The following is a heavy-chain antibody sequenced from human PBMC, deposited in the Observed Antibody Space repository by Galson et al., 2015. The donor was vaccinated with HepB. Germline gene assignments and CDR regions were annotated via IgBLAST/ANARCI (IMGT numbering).Heavy chain of an antibody. V-gene: IGHV3-23*01. CDR3: AKYPDIRGTYGMDV. CDR1: GFTFSSYA. J-gene: IGHJ6*02. Sequence: SLRLSCAASGFTFSSYAMSWVRQAPGKGLEWVSAISGSGGSTYYADSVKGRFTISRDNSKNTLYLQMNSLRAEDTAVYYCAKYPDIRGTYGMDVWGQGTTVTVSS. D-gene: IGHD3-9*01. CDR2: ISGSGGST.